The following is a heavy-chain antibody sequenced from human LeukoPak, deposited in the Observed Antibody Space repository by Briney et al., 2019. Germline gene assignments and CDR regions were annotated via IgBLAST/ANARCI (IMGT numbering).Heavy chain of an antibody. CDR1: GGSISSGSYY. V-gene: IGHV4-39*01. D-gene: IGHD2-21*01. J-gene: IGHJ3*02. CDR2: MYYSGKT. CDR3: ATIAPGTHAFDI. Sequence: KTSETLSLTCTVSGGSISSGSYYWGWIRQPPGKGPEWIWTMYYSGKTYYNPSLKSRVTASVDTSKNQFSLKLSSVTAADTAVYYCATIAPGTHAFDIWGQGTMVTVSS.